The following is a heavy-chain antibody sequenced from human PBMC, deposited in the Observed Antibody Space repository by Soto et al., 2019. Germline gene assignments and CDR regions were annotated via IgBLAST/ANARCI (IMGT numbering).Heavy chain of an antibody. CDR2: INTYSGNT. CDR3: AGSLQGATTNYASNWFDP. V-gene: IGHV1-18*01. J-gene: IGHJ5*02. Sequence: QVQLVQSGAEVKKPGASVKVSCKASGYTFTGYSVTWVRQAPGQGLEWMGWINTYSGNTNYAQKLQGRVTVTTDTSTNTVYMELRSLRSYDTSLYYCAGSLQGATTNYASNWFDPWGQGPLVTVSS. D-gene: IGHD4-4*01. CDR1: GYTFTGYS.